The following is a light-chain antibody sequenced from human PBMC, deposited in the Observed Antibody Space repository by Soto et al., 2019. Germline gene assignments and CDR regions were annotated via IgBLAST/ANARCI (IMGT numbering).Light chain of an antibody. Sequence: QSALTQPPSVSAAPRQKVTISCSGSRSNIGTNYVAWYRHLPGTAPKLLIYDDDKRPSGIPDRFSGSKSGTSATLGITGLQTGDEADYYCGTWDASLGVGVFGGGTQLTVL. CDR2: DDD. CDR1: RSNIGTNY. J-gene: IGLJ3*02. CDR3: GTWDASLGVGV. V-gene: IGLV1-51*01.